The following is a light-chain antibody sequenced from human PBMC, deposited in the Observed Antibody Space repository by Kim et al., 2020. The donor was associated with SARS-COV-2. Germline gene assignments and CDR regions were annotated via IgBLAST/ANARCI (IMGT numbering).Light chain of an antibody. CDR3: SSYTSSSTLGV. CDR2: DVS. Sequence: QSALTQPASVSGSPGQSITISCTGTSSDVGGYNYVSWYQQHPGKAPKLMIFDVSFRPSGVSNRFSGSKSANTASLSISGLQPEDEADYYCSSYTSSSTLGVFGGGTQLTVL. J-gene: IGLJ2*01. V-gene: IGLV2-14*03. CDR1: SSDVGGYNY.